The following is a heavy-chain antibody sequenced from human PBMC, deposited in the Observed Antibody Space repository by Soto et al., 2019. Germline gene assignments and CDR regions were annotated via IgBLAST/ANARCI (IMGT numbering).Heavy chain of an antibody. J-gene: IGHJ4*02. Sequence: QVQLVQSGAEVKKPGASVKVSCKASGYNFTSYYMHWVRQAPGQGLEWMGIIDPSGGSTSYAQKFQGRVSITRQPARSPVHMDLKSPRSEDTAAYYCARDLTGRTTYYDSWSGYSPVDYWGLGTLVTVSS. CDR1: GYNFTSYY. V-gene: IGHV1-46*03. CDR3: ARDLTGRTTYYDSWSGYSPVDY. CDR2: IDPSGGST. D-gene: IGHD3-3*01.